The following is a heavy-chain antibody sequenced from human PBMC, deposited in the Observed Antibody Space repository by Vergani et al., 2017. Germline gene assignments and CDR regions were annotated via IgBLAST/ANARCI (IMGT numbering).Heavy chain of an antibody. J-gene: IGHJ6*03. D-gene: IGHD1-14*01. CDR3: ARDGEPNYYYYYMDF. CDR1: GFTFSSYS. V-gene: IGHV3-21*01. Sequence: EVQLVESGGGLVKPGGSLRLSCAASGFTFSSYSMNWVRQAPGKGLEWVSSISSSSSYIYYADSVKGRFTISRDNAKNSLYLQMNSLRAEDTAVYYCARDGEPNYYYYYMDFWGKGTTVTASS. CDR2: ISSSSSYI.